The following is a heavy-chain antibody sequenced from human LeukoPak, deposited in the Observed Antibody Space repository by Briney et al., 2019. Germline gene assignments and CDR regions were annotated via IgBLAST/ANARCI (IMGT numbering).Heavy chain of an antibody. CDR2: ISSSSGNTI. Sequence: GGSLRLSSAASGFTFSSYEMIWVRQAPGKGLEWISYISSSSGNTIYYAVSVTGRFTISRDNAKNSLYLQMNSLRAEDTAVYYCAREGSYYFDYWGQGILVTVSS. CDR1: GFTFSSYE. D-gene: IGHD3-10*01. V-gene: IGHV3-48*03. CDR3: AREGSYYFDY. J-gene: IGHJ4*02.